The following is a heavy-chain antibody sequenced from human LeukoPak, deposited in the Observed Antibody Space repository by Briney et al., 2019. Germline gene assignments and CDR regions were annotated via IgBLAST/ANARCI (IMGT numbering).Heavy chain of an antibody. Sequence: ASVKVSCRASGYTFTSYGISWVRQAPGQGLEWMGWISAYNGNTNYAQKLQGRVTMTTDTSTSTAYMELRSLRSGDTAVYYCARDLYCSSTSCYANWFDPWGQGTLVTVSS. CDR3: ARDLYCSSTSCYANWFDP. V-gene: IGHV1-18*01. CDR1: GYTFTSYG. J-gene: IGHJ5*02. CDR2: ISAYNGNT. D-gene: IGHD2-2*01.